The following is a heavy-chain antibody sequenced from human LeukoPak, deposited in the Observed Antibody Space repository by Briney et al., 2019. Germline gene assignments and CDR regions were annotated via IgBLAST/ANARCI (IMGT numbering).Heavy chain of an antibody. CDR2: ISSTGIT. CDR1: GGSISSNSYF. Sequence: SQTLSVTCSVSGGSISSNSYFWGWIRQPPGKGLEWLGAISSTGITDYNPALKSRVTISVDTSKNQSSLKLSSVTAADTAFHYCARDPYCSNGVCYAFDIWGQGTMVSVSS. J-gene: IGHJ3*02. D-gene: IGHD2-8*01. CDR3: ARDPYCSNGVCYAFDI. V-gene: IGHV4-39*07.